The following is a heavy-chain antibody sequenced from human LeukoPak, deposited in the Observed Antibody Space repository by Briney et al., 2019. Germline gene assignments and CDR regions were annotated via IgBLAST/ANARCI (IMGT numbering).Heavy chain of an antibody. V-gene: IGHV4-39*07. J-gene: IGHJ6*03. CDR3: AKAGVKGGDSGWSVGYYYYMDV. Sequence: SETLSLTCTVSGGSISITSYYWGWIRQPPGKGLEWIGSMYSSGSTYYNPSLKSRVTISVDTSKNQFSLKLSSVTAADTAVYYCAKAGVKGGDSGWSVGYYYYMDVWGKGTTVTISS. CDR1: GGSISITSYY. CDR2: MYSSGST. D-gene: IGHD6-19*01.